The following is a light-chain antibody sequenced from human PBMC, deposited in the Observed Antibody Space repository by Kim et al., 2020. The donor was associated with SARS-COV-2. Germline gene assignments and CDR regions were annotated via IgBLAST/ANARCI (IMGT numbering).Light chain of an antibody. CDR3: QAWDSSCAV. J-gene: IGLJ2*01. CDR2: QDS. V-gene: IGLV3-1*01. Sequence: VSPGQTDSITCAGDKLGDKYACWYQQKPGRSPVLVIYQDSKRPSGVPERVSVSISGSTATLSISGTQAMNETDYYCQAWDSSCAVFGGGTQLTVL. CDR1: KLGDKY.